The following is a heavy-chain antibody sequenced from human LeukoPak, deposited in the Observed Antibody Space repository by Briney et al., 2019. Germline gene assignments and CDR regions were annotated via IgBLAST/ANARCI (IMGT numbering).Heavy chain of an antibody. J-gene: IGHJ4*02. CDR2: VTWEGFA. CDR1: GFTFDEHT. D-gene: IGHD2-2*01. V-gene: IGHV3-43*01. CDR3: VRDALPHCASSSCYQFDY. Sequence: GGSLRLSCVATGFTFDEHTIHWVRQRPGKGLEWVSLVTWEGFAFYGDSVKGRFTVSRDRKENSVFLQMNSLNPEDSAVYFCVRDALPHCASSSCYQFDYWGQGTLVIVSS.